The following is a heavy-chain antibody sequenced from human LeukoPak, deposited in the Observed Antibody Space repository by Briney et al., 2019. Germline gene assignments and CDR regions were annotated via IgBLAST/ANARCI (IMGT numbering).Heavy chain of an antibody. Sequence: GASVKVSCKASGNXFTDYYLHWVRQAPGQGLEWMGWINTNSGGTRYAQKFQGRVTMTRDTSISTAYLELSGLTSDDTAVYYCARGYPNYYGPWGQGTTVTVSS. CDR2: INTNSGGT. V-gene: IGHV1-2*02. CDR1: GNXFTDYY. CDR3: ARGYPNYYGP. D-gene: IGHD3-10*01. J-gene: IGHJ3*01.